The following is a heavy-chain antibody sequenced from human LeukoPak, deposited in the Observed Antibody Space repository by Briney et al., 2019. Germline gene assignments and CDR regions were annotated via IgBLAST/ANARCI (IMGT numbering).Heavy chain of an antibody. J-gene: IGHJ4*02. CDR3: ATINGQQLAPGGDY. CDR1: GYSFTNYW. CDR2: IYPGDSDT. Sequence: GESLKISCKGSGYSFTNYWIDWVRQVPGKGLEWMGIIYPGDSDTRYSPSFQGQVTISADKSISTAYLQWSSLKASDTAMYYCATINGQQLAPGGDYWGQGTLATVSS. V-gene: IGHV5-51*01. D-gene: IGHD6-13*01.